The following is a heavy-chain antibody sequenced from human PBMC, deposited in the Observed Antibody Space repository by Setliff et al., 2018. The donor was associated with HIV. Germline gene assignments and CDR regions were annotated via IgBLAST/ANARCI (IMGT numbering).Heavy chain of an antibody. Sequence: ASVKVSCKASGYTFTAYYMNWVRQAPGQGLEWMGRVNPNSGGTNYAQKFQGRVTMTRDTSSSTAYMELSRLRSEDTAVYYCAKTIAAAAILPFDFWGQGTLVTVSS. V-gene: IGHV1-2*06. CDR3: AKTIAAAAILPFDF. J-gene: IGHJ4*02. CDR1: GYTFTAYY. D-gene: IGHD6-13*01. CDR2: VNPNSGGT.